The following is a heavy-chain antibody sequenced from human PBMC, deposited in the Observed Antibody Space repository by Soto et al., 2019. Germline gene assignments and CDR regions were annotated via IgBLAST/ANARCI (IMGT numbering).Heavy chain of an antibody. CDR2: TYYRSKWST. CDR3: ARALAGSYDY. D-gene: IGHD1-26*01. J-gene: IGHJ4*02. CDR1: GDSVSSKAAS. V-gene: IGHV6-1*01. Sequence: SQTLSLPCAISGDSVSSKAASWNLIRQSPSRGLEWLGRTYYRSKWSTDYAVSVKGRITVKPDTSKNQFSLQLNSVTPEDTAVYYCARALAGSYDYWGQGTLVTVSS.